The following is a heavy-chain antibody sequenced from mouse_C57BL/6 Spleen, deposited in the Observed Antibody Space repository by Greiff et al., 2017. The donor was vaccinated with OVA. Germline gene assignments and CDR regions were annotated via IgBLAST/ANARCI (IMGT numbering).Heavy chain of an antibody. CDR3: ARLNDYDRND. Sequence: VQLQQSGPELVKPGASVKISCKASGYTFTDYYMNWVKQSHGKSLEWIGDINPNNGGTSYNQKFKGKATLTVDKSSSTAYMELRSLTSEDSAVYYCARLNDYDRNDWGQGTTLTVSS. D-gene: IGHD2-4*01. CDR1: GYTFTDYY. V-gene: IGHV1-26*01. CDR2: INPNNGGT. J-gene: IGHJ2*01.